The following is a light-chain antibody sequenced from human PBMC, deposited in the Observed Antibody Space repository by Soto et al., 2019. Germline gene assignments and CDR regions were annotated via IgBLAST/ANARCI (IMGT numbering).Light chain of an antibody. CDR2: DSS. J-gene: IGKJ1*01. Sequence: EIRMTQSPATLSVSPGDNATLSYRASQSVSSHVVWYQQKPGQAPRLLISDSSTRAPGIPARFSGSGSGTEFTLTISSLQSDDFAVYYCQQFGDWPSFGLGTKVDIK. V-gene: IGKV3D-15*01. CDR3: QQFGDWPS. CDR1: QSVSSH.